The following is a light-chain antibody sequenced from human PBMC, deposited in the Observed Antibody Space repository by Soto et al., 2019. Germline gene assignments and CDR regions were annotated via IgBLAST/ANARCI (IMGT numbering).Light chain of an antibody. Sequence: DIQLTQSPSFLSASVGDRVTISCRASQGISDYLAWYQQKPGKAPKLLIYGASTLQSGVLSRFSGSASGTVFTLTISSLQPEDFATYFCQQFNAYPLTLVGGTKLEIK. CDR3: QQFNAYPLT. CDR1: QGISDY. J-gene: IGKJ4*01. V-gene: IGKV1-9*01. CDR2: GAS.